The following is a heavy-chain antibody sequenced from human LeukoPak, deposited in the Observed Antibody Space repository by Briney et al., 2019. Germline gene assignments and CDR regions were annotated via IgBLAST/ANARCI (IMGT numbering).Heavy chain of an antibody. CDR3: ARTYYGVGWFDP. Sequence: PSETLSLTCTVSVGSISSHYWSWIRQPPGKGLEWIGYIYYSGSTNYNPSLKSRVTISVATSKNQFSLKLSSVTAADTAVYYCARTYYGVGWFDPWGQGTLVTVSS. J-gene: IGHJ5*02. D-gene: IGHD4-17*01. CDR2: IYYSGST. V-gene: IGHV4-59*11. CDR1: VGSISSHY.